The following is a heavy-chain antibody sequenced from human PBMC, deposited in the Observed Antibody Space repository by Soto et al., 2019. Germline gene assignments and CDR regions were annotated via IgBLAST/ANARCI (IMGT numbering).Heavy chain of an antibody. Sequence: ASVKVSCKASGYTFTGYYMHCVRQAPGQGLEWMGWINPNSGGTNYAQKFQGRVTMTRDTSISTAYMELSRLRSDDTAVYYCAAWIQHPFLSSYYYYGMDVWGQGTTVTVSS. CDR1: GYTFTGYY. J-gene: IGHJ6*02. V-gene: IGHV1-2*02. CDR3: AAWIQHPFLSSYYYYGMDV. CDR2: INPNSGGT. D-gene: IGHD5-18*01.